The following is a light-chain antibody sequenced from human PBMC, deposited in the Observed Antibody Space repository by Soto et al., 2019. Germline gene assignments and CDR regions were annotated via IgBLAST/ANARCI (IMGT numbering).Light chain of an antibody. V-gene: IGLV2-14*03. CDR3: SSYTSSSPVV. CDR2: DVS. J-gene: IGLJ2*01. Sequence: QSVLTQPASVSGSPGQSITISCTGTSSDVGGYRYVSWYQQHPGKAPKLMIFDVSDRPSGVSNRFSGSKSGNTASLTISGLQTEDEADYYCSSYTSSSPVVFGGGTKVTVL. CDR1: SSDVGGYRY.